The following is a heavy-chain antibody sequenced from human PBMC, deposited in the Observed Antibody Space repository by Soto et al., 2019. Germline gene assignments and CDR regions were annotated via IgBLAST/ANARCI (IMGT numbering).Heavy chain of an antibody. J-gene: IGHJ3*02. CDR2: ISGSGGRT. Sequence: EMQLLESGGGLVQPGGSLRLSCVASGFPFSSYAMSWVRQTPGKGLEWVSGISGSGGRTYYADSVKGRFTISRDNSNNTLSLQMNILRVEDTAVYFCAKGGYYSLFDIWGKGTMVTVSA. V-gene: IGHV3-23*01. D-gene: IGHD3-16*01. CDR3: AKGGYYSLFDI. CDR1: GFPFSSYA.